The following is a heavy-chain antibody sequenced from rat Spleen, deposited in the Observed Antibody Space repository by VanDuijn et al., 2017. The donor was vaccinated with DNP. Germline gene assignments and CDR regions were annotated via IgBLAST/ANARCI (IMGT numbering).Heavy chain of an antibody. J-gene: IGHJ2*01. CDR2: ITSSGGST. CDR1: GFIFNNYY. V-gene: IGHV5-31*01. CDR3: ARGGKLYFDY. Sequence: EVQLVESGGGLVQPGRSLKLSCVVSGFIFNNYYMAWIRQAPGKGLEWVASITSSGGSTYYPDSVKGRFTISRDNAKNTLYLQMNSLRSEDTATYYCARGGKLYFDYWGQGVMVTVSS.